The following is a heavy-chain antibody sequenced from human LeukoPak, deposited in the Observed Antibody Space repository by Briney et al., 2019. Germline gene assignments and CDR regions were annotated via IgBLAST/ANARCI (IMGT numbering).Heavy chain of an antibody. V-gene: IGHV3-48*03. CDR3: VPLTDGSVDY. CDR1: GFTFRSYE. Sequence: GGSLRLSCAASGFTFRSYEMNWVSQAPGKGLEWLSYISSSGSTIYYADSVKGRFTISRDNSKNTLNLQMNSLRAEDTAVYYCVPLTDGSVDYWGQGTLVTVSS. CDR2: ISSSGSTI. D-gene: IGHD3-10*01. J-gene: IGHJ4*02.